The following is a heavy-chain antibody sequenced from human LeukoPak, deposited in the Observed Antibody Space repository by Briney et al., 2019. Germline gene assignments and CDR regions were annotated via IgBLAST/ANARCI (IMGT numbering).Heavy chain of an antibody. CDR3: ATYSSSNGREFQY. CDR2: IQQHGSET. V-gene: IGHV3-7*01. J-gene: IGHJ1*01. Sequence: GGSLRLSCEGSGFIFSNYWMSWVRQAPGKGLEWVANIQQHGSETYYGDSVKGRFTISRDNAKNTLYLQMNSLRAEDTAVYYCATYSSSNGREFQYWGQGTLVTVSS. CDR1: GFIFSNYW. D-gene: IGHD2-2*01.